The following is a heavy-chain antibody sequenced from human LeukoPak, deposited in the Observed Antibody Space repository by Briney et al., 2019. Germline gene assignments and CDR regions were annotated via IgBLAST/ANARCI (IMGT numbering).Heavy chain of an antibody. V-gene: IGHV3-7*01. J-gene: IGHJ4*02. CDR2: IKPDGREK. CDR1: GFTFNSYW. CDR3: ARAKHYYGSGNYVLGY. D-gene: IGHD3-10*01. Sequence: GGSLRLSCAASGFTFNSYWMTWVRQAPGRGLEWVANIKPDGREKYYVDSVKGRFSISRDNAENSLSLQMNSLRAEDTAVYYCARAKHYYGSGNYVLGYWGQGTLVTVSS.